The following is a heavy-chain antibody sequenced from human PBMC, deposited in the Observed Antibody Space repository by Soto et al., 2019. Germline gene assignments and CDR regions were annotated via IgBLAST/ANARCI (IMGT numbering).Heavy chain of an antibody. J-gene: IGHJ3*01. Sequence: QGQLVQSGAELKKPGTSVNISCQSSGFTFSATLINWVRQSPGQRLEWMGWLNPSNGNTRYTMSFQGRVTISSLSSASTSYVALTDLTSDDTAVYYWARDIVSVGSRANDALDVWGQGTMITVSS. V-gene: IGHV1-3*01. CDR1: GFTFSATL. CDR2: LNPSNGNT. D-gene: IGHD2-8*01. CDR3: ARDIVSVGSRANDALDV.